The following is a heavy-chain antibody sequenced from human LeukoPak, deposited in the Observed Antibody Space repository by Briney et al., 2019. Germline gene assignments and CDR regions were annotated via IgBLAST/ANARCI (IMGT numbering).Heavy chain of an antibody. J-gene: IGHJ3*02. D-gene: IGHD2-2*01. CDR3: ARDWRYCSSTSCPADAFDI. CDR2: IYTSGST. V-gene: IGHV4-4*07. Sequence: SETLSLTCSVSGDSIRSYYWSWIRQPAGKGLEWIGRIYTSGSTNYNPSLKSRVTMSVDTSKNQFSLKLSSVTAADTAVYYCARDWRYCSSTSCPADAFDIWGQGTMVTVSS. CDR1: GDSIRSYY.